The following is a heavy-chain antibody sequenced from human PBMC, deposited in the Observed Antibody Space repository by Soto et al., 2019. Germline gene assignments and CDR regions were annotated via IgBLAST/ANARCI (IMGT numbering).Heavy chain of an antibody. CDR1: GGSISSYY. CDR3: ATRAADYDFWSGYYSYYYYMDV. CDR2: IYYNGNT. D-gene: IGHD3-3*01. V-gene: IGHV4-59*08. J-gene: IGHJ6*03. Sequence: SETLSLTCTVSGGSISSYYWSWIRQPPGKGLEWIGYIYYNGNTNYNPSLKSRVTISVDTSKNQFSLKLSSVTAADTAVYYCATRAADYDFWSGYYSYYYYMDVWGKGTTVTISS.